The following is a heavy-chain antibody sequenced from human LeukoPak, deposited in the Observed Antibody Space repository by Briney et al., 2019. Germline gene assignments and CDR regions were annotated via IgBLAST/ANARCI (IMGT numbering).Heavy chain of an antibody. D-gene: IGHD3-3*01. CDR2: ISGSGGST. V-gene: IGHV3-23*01. J-gene: IGHJ4*02. Sequence: GGSLRLSCAASGFTFGSYAMSWVRQAPGKGLEWVSAISGSGGSTYYADSVKGRFTISRDNSKNTLYLQMNSLRAEDTAVYYCAKDREYYDFWSGYYFLGGSDYWGQGTLVTVSS. CDR3: AKDREYYDFWSGYYFLGGSDY. CDR1: GFTFGSYA.